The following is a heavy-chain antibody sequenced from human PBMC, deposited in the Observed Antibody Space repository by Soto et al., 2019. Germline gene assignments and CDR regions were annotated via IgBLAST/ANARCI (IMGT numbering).Heavy chain of an antibody. CDR2: LRGGGTNR. CDR3: AKARPGYYYDSSGYPFDS. V-gene: IGHV3-23*01. D-gene: IGHD3-22*01. CDR1: GFTFSNFA. Sequence: LRLSCAASGFTFSNFAMSWVRQAPGKGLEWVSGLRGGGTNRYYAGSVKGRFTISRDNSKNTLYLEMTNLRAEDTALYYCAKARPGYYYDSSGYPFDSWGQGTLVTVSS. J-gene: IGHJ4*02.